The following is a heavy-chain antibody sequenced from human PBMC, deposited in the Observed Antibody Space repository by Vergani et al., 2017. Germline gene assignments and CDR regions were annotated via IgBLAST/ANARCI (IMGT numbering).Heavy chain of an antibody. CDR2: IYSGGST. CDR1: GFTVSSNY. V-gene: IGHV3-66*02. CDR3: ARGRKGRFDVFDD. Sequence: EVQLVESGGGLVQPGGSLRLSCAASGFTVSSNYMSWVRQAPGKGLEWVSVIYSGGSTYYADSVKGRFTISRDNSKNTLYLQMNSLRAEDTAVYYCARGRKGRFDVFDDWGQGTLVTVSS. D-gene: IGHD3-3*01. J-gene: IGHJ4*02.